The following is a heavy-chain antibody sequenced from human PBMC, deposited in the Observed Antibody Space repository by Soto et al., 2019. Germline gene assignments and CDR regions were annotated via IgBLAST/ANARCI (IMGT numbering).Heavy chain of an antibody. CDR2: ISVFKGTT. CDR1: GYTFTSYG. V-gene: IGHV1-18*01. J-gene: IGHJ6*02. D-gene: IGHD2-8*01. CDR3: AREGSTIRNYDYYYYGMDV. Sequence: QVQLVQSGGEVKKPGASVKVSCKASGYTFTSYGVSWVRQAPGQGLEWMGWISVFKGTTNYAQKFQGRVTMTTDTSTSPAHMELRSLRSDDTAVYYCAREGSTIRNYDYYYYGMDVWGQGTTVTVSS.